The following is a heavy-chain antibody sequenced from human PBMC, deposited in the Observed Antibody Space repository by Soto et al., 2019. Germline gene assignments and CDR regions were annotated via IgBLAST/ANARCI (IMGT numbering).Heavy chain of an antibody. J-gene: IGHJ4*02. Sequence: GGSLRLSCAASGFTISNYAMGWVRQAPGKGLEWVSSFSGSGDNTYYADSVKGRVTISRDNSRDNSKNTLYLQMNSLRAEDTAVYYCTRSRGWYTFDYWGQGT. V-gene: IGHV3-23*01. CDR3: TRSRGWYTFDY. CDR2: FSGSGDNT. D-gene: IGHD6-19*01. CDR1: GFTISNYA.